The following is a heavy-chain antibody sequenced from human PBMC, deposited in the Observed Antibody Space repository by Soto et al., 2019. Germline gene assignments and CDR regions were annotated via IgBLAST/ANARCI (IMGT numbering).Heavy chain of an antibody. J-gene: IGHJ5*02. D-gene: IGHD3-22*01. CDR1: GFSLSTSGVG. CDR2: IYWNDDK. Sequence: QITLKESGPTLVNPTQTLTLTCTFSGFSLSTSGVGVGWIRQPPGKALEWLALIYWNDDKRYSPSLKSRLTITKDTSKNQVVLTMTNMDPVDTATYYCAHAKATYYYDSSGSTNWFDPWGQGTLVTVSS. CDR3: AHAKATYYYDSSGSTNWFDP. V-gene: IGHV2-5*01.